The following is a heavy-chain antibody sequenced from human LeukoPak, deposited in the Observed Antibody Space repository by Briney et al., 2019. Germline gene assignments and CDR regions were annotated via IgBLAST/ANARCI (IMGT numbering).Heavy chain of an antibody. CDR1: GGSISSYY. CDR3: ARSNWNDVGDY. V-gene: IGHV4-30-4*08. Sequence: SETLSLTCTVSGGSISSYYWSWIRQPPGKGLEWIGYIYYSGSTYYNPSLKSRVTISVDTSKNQFSLKLSSVTAADTAVYYCARSNWNDVGDYWGQGTLVTVSS. J-gene: IGHJ4*02. CDR2: IYYSGST. D-gene: IGHD1-1*01.